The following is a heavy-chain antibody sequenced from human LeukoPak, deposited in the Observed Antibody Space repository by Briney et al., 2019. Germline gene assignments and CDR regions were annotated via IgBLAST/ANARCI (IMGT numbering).Heavy chain of an antibody. D-gene: IGHD5-18*01. CDR2: INPSGGST. J-gene: IGHJ4*02. V-gene: IGHV1-46*01. CDR3: ARSRPQLWLDY. CDR1: GYTFTSYY. Sequence: ASVKVSCKASGYTFTSYYMHWVRQAPGQGLEWMGIINPSGGSTSYAQKFQGRVTMTRDTSTSTAYMELSSLRSEDTAVYYCARSRPQLWLDYWGQGTLVTVSS.